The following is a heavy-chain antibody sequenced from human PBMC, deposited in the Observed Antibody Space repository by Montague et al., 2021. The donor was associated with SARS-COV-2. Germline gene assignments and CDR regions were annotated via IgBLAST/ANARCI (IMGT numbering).Heavy chain of an antibody. Sequence: SETLSLTCAVSGGSISSHYWSFIRQPPGKGLEWIAYINYNGGTNYNPSLKSRVTISVDTSKNHFSLQLRSVTPADTAVYLCARATSVRGAVNWFDPWGQGTLVTVSS. V-gene: IGHV4-59*11. D-gene: IGHD3-10*01. CDR2: INYNGGT. J-gene: IGHJ5*02. CDR1: GGSISSHY. CDR3: ARATSVRGAVNWFDP.